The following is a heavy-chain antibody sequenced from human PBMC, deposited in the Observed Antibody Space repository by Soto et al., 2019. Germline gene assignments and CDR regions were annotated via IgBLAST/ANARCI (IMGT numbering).Heavy chain of an antibody. CDR1: GGTFSSYA. D-gene: IGHD5-12*01. V-gene: IGHV1-69*01. J-gene: IGHJ5*02. CDR3: ARRDGYNYYNWFDP. CDR2: IIPIFGTA. Sequence: QVQLVQSGAEVKKPGSSVKVSCQASGGTFSSYAISWVRQAPGQGLEWMGGIIPIFGTANYAQKFQGRVTITADESTSTAYMELSSLRSEDTAVYYCARRDGYNYYNWFDPWGQGTLVTVSS.